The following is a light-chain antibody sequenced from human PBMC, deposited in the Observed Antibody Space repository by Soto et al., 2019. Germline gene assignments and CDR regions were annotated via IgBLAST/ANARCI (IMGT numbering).Light chain of an antibody. Sequence: EIVLTQFPDTLSLSPGERATLSCRASQSISDTLAWYQQKPGQAPRLLIHGASTRATGFPARFSGSGSGTDFTLTISSLQSEDFAVYYCQQYNNWPWTFGQGTKVEIK. CDR1: QSISDT. V-gene: IGKV3-15*01. CDR2: GAS. CDR3: QQYNNWPWT. J-gene: IGKJ1*01.